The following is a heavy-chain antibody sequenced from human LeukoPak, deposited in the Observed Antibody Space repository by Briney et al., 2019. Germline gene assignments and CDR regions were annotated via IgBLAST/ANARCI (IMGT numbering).Heavy chain of an antibody. V-gene: IGHV5-51*01. D-gene: IGHD1-14*01. J-gene: IGHJ4*02. CDR3: AKVTGATFYFDD. CDR2: IFPGDSET. CDR1: GYRFTTDW. Sequence: PGESLQISCRTSGYRFTTDWIGWVRQMPGKRLEWMGLIFPGDSETRYSPSFQGHVTISADKSISTAYLHWSSLRASDTAKYYCAKVTGATFYFDDWGQGTLVTVSS.